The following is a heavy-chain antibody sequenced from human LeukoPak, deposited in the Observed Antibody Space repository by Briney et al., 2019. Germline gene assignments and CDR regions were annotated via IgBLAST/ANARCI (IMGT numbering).Heavy chain of an antibody. CDR3: ARGLSYYYDSSGYYLDY. Sequence: GRSLRLSCAASGFTFSSYAMHWVRQAPGKGLEWVAVISYDGSNKYYADSVKGRFTISRDNSKNTLYLQMNSLRAEDTAVYYCARGLSYYYDSSGYYLDYWGQGTLVTVSS. CDR1: GFTFSSYA. V-gene: IGHV3-30*04. D-gene: IGHD3-22*01. CDR2: ISYDGSNK. J-gene: IGHJ4*02.